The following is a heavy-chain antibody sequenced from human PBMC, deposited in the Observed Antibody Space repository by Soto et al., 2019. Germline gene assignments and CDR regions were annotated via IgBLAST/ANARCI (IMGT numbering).Heavy chain of an antibody. D-gene: IGHD4-17*01. CDR3: ARDWNGDKYFDY. CDR1: GITATNGH. Sequence: GGSLRLSCAASGITATNGHMSWVRQSPGKGLEWVSVIFSDDNTYYADSVKGRFTISRDTSKNTVYLQMNSLRADDTAVYYCARDWNGDKYFDYWDQGTLVTVSS. CDR2: IFSDDNT. J-gene: IGHJ4*02. V-gene: IGHV3-53*01.